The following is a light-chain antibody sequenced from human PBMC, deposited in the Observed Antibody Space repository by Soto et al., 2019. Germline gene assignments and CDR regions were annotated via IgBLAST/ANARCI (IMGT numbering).Light chain of an antibody. V-gene: IGKV3-11*01. J-gene: IGKJ4*01. CDR1: QSVRSY. CDR3: QQRSNWPLLT. CDR2: DAS. Sequence: EIVLTQSPATLSLSPGERATLSCRASQSVRSYLAWYQQKAGQAPMLLIYDASNRATGIPARFSGSGSGTDFTLTISSLEPEDSAVYYCQQRSNWPLLTFGGGTKVEIK.